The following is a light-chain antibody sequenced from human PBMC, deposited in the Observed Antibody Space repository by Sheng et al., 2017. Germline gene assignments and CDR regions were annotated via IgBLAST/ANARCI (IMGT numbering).Light chain of an antibody. CDR1: SSDVSHYNL. CDR3: SSYTTSSVWL. CDR2: EVN. J-gene: IGLJ3*02. Sequence: QSALTQPASVSGSPGQSITISCTGTSSDVSHYNLASWYQQHPGEAPKVLIYEVNNLSSGVSNRFSGSKSGNTFSLTISALRAEDEADYYCSSYTTSSVWLFGGGTKGDRP. V-gene: IGLV2-14*01.